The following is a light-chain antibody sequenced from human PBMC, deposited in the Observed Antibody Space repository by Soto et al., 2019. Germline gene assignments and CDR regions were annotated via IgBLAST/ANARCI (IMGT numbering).Light chain of an antibody. V-gene: IGKV3-11*01. CDR1: QDVGKF. CDR2: EAS. CDR3: QQRNSWPLT. Sequence: VLTQSPDTLSLSPGERATLSCRASQDVGKFLVWYHQKPGLSPRRVIYEASKRATDIPDRFSGSGSGTDFTLTISRLEPEDVAFYYCQQRNSWPLTFGGGTKVELK. J-gene: IGKJ4*01.